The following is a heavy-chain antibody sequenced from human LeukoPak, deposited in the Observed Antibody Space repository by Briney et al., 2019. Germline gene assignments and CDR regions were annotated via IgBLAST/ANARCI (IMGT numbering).Heavy chain of an antibody. CDR2: IYSGGST. D-gene: IGHD3-10*01. CDR3: ARDRGVTQGYYYYYYMDV. V-gene: IGHV3-53*01. CDR1: GFTVSSNY. Sequence: GGSLTLSCAASGFTVSSNYMSWVRQAPGKGLEWVSVIYSGGSTYYADSVKGRFTISRDNSKNTLYLQMSSLRAEDTGMYYCARDRGVTQGYYYYYYMDVWGKGTTVTVSS. J-gene: IGHJ6*03.